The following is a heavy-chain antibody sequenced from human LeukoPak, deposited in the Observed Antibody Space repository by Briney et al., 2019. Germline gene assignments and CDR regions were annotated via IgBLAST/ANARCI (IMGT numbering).Heavy chain of an antibody. CDR2: IWSDGNNR. Sequence: GGSLRLSCAASEFTFRNYGMHWVRQATGKGLEWVSFIWSDGNNRFYADSVKGRFTISRDNSKNMLHLQMDTLRAEDTALYYCAKDPGASVSGFHMDVWGKGTTVIVSS. V-gene: IGHV3-30*02. CDR3: AKDPGASVSGFHMDV. J-gene: IGHJ6*03. D-gene: IGHD2-8*02. CDR1: EFTFRNYG.